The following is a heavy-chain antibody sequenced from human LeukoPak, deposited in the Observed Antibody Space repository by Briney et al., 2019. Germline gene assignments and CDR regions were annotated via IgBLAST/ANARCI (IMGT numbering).Heavy chain of an antibody. CDR2: LNPSGGST. J-gene: IGHJ4*02. Sequence: GASVKVSCKASGDTFTSYYMHWVRQAPGQGLEWGGILNPSGGSTSYAQKFQGRVTMTRDTSTSTVYMELSSPRSEDTAVYYCARGGPTARLGFDYWGQGTLVTVSS. CDR3: ARGGPTARLGFDY. D-gene: IGHD3-10*01. V-gene: IGHV1-46*01. CDR1: GDTFTSYY.